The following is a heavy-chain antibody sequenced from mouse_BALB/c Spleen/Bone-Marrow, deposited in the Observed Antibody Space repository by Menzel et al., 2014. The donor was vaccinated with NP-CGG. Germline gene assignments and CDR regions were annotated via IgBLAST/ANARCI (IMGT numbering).Heavy chain of an antibody. J-gene: IGHJ4*01. CDR2: IWSGGNT. CDR1: GFSLTTYG. D-gene: IGHD2-4*01. V-gene: IGHV2-2*02. CDR3: ARNSRIYYDYEGYAMDY. Sequence: QVQLKQSGPGLVQPSQSLSITCTVSGFSLTTYGVHWVRQSPGKGLEWLGVIWSGGNTDYNAAFIYRLSISKDNSKSQVFFKMNSLQANDTAIYYCARNSRIYYDYEGYAMDYWGQGTSVTVSS.